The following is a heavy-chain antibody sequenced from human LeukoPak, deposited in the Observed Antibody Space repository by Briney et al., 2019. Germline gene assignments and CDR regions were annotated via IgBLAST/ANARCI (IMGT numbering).Heavy chain of an antibody. D-gene: IGHD6-13*01. V-gene: IGHV3-30*02. J-gene: IGHJ5*02. CDR3: AKEGIAAAGTGNWFDP. CDR2: IRYDGSNK. CDR1: GFTFSSYG. Sequence: PGGSLRLSCAASGFTFSSYGMHWVRQAPGKGLEWVAFIRYDGSNKYYADSVKGRFTISRDNSKNTLYLQVSSLRAEDTAVYYCAKEGIAAAGTGNWFDPWGQGTLVTVSS.